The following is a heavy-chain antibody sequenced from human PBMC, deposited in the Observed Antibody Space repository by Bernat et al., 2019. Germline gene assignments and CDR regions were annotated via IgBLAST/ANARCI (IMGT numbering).Heavy chain of an antibody. D-gene: IGHD3-3*01. J-gene: IGHJ5*02. CDR1: GYSISSGYY. CDR2: IYHSGST. CDR3: ARGRNVLRFLEWFDPLRKNNWFDP. V-gene: IGHV4-38-2*01. Sequence: QVQLQESGPGLVKPSETLSLTCAVSGYSISSGYYWGWIRQPPGKGLEWIGSIYHSGSTYYNPSLKSRVTISVDTSQNQFSLKLSSVTATDTAVYYCARGRNVLRFLEWFDPLRKNNWFDPWGQGTLVTVSS.